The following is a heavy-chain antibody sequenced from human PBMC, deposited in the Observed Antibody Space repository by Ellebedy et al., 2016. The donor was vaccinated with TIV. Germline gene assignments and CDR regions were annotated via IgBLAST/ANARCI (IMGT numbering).Heavy chain of an antibody. CDR3: ARAVRGYSYGYGVGY. Sequence: ASVKVSXXASGYTFTSYDINWVRQATGQGLEWMGWMNPNSGNTGYAQKFQGRVTMTRNTSISTAYMELSSLRSEDTAVYYCARAVRGYSYGYGVGYWGQGTLVTVSS. CDR1: GYTFTSYD. CDR2: MNPNSGNT. V-gene: IGHV1-8*01. D-gene: IGHD5-18*01. J-gene: IGHJ4*02.